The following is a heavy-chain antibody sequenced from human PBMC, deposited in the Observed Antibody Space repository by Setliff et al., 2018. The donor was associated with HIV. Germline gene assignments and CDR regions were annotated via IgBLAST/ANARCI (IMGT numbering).Heavy chain of an antibody. D-gene: IGHD3-22*01. CDR1: GFTFSSYW. Sequence: PGGSLRLSCAASGFTFSSYWMSWVRQAPGKGLEWVANIKQDGSEKYYVDSVKGRFTISRDNAKNSLYLQMDSLRAEDTAVYYCARVYDSSGYSLSSPGYWGQGTLVTVSS. CDR3: ARVYDSSGYSLSSPGY. CDR2: IKQDGSEK. V-gene: IGHV3-7*01. J-gene: IGHJ4*01.